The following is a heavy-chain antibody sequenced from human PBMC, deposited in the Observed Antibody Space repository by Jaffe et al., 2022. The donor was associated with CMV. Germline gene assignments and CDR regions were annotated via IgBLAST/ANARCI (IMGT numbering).Heavy chain of an antibody. CDR3: ARDVVAAAGEFDY. J-gene: IGHJ4*02. CDR1: GYTFTSYY. V-gene: IGHV1-46*01. Sequence: QVQLVQSGAEVKKPGASVKVSCEASGYTFTSYYMHWVRQAPGQGLEWMGIINPSGGSTIYAQKFQGRVTMTWDTSTSTVYMELSSLRSEDTAVYYCARDVVAAAGEFDYWGQGTLVTVSS. CDR2: INPSGGST. D-gene: IGHD6-13*01.